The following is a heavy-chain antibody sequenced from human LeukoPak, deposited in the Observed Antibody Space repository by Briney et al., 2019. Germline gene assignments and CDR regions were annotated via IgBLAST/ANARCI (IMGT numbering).Heavy chain of an antibody. Sequence: GRSLRLSCAASGFTFSSYTMNWVRQAPGKGLEWVSSISTSSRYIYYADSMKGRFTISRDTAKNSLYLQMNSLRAEDPAVYFCGIPILATANHAFDGWGQVTMVTVSS. CDR1: GFTFSSYT. CDR3: GIPILATANHAFDG. V-gene: IGHV3-21*01. J-gene: IGHJ3*01. D-gene: IGHD2-21*02. CDR2: ISTSSRYI.